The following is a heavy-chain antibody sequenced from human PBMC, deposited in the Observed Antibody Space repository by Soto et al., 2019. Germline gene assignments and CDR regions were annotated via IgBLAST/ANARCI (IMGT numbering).Heavy chain of an antibody. D-gene: IGHD3-10*01. CDR1: GYTFTSYD. CDR2: MNPNSGNT. Sequence: ASVKVSCKASGYTFTSYDINWVRQATGQGLEWMGWMNPNSGNTGYAQKFQGRVTMTRNTSISTAYMELSSLRSEDTAVYYCARERGEGSGSYYYYGMDVWGQGTTVTVSS. V-gene: IGHV1-8*01. J-gene: IGHJ6*02. CDR3: ARERGEGSGSYYYYGMDV.